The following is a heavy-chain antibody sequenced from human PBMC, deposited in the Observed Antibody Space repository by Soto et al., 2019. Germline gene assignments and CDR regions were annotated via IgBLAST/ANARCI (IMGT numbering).Heavy chain of an antibody. D-gene: IGHD3-22*01. J-gene: IGHJ4*02. CDR2: ISYDGSNK. Sequence: GGSLRLSCAASGFTFSSYVMHWVRQAPGKGLEWVAVISYDGSNKYYADSVKGRFTISRDNSKNTLYLQMNSLRAEDTAVYYCAKDVYYYDSSGYPDYWGQGTLVTVSS. CDR1: GFTFSSYV. V-gene: IGHV3-30*18. CDR3: AKDVYYYDSSGYPDY.